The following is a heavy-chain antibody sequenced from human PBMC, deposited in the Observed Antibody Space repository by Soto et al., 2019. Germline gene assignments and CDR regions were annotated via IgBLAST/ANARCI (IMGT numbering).Heavy chain of an antibody. D-gene: IGHD1-26*01. CDR2: INTNTGDT. CDR1: GYTFTGYH. V-gene: IGHV1-2*04. Sequence: QVQLVQSGAEVKEPGASVKVSCKTSGYTFTGYHIHWVRQAPGQGLEWMGWINTNTGDTNYAQKFQGWVTMTRDTSINTAYVQLSRLTSDDTAVYYCARWVGASNWFDPWGLGTLVTVSS. J-gene: IGHJ5*02. CDR3: ARWVGASNWFDP.